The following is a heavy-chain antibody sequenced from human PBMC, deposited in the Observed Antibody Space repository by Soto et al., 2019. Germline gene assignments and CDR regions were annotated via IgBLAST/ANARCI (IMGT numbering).Heavy chain of an antibody. CDR3: ARGSYDILTGYPSYYYYYGMDV. CDR2: IYYSGST. V-gene: IGHV4-59*01. Sequence: LTCTVSGGSISSYYWSWIRQPPGKGLEWIGYIYYSGSTNYNPSLKSRVTISVDTSKNQFSLKLSSVTAADTAVYYCARGSYDILTGYPSYYYYYGMDVWGQGTTVTVSS. J-gene: IGHJ6*02. D-gene: IGHD3-9*01. CDR1: GGSISSYY.